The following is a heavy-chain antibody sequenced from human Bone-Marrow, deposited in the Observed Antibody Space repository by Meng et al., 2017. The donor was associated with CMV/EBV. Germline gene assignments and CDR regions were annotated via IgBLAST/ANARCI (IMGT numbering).Heavy chain of an antibody. J-gene: IGHJ6*02. CDR3: AKRSEGSSWHRPPYYYYGMDV. V-gene: IGHV1-69*02. CDR2: IIPILGIA. D-gene: IGHD6-13*01. Sequence: YSISWGRQAPGQGLEWMGRIIPILGIANYAQKFQGRVTITADKSTSTAYMELSSLRSEDTAVYYCAKRSEGSSWHRPPYYYYGMDVWGQGTTVTVSS. CDR1: YS.